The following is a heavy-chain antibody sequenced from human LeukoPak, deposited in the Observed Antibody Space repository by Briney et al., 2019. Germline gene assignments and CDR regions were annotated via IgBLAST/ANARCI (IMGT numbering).Heavy chain of an antibody. V-gene: IGHV4-34*01. Sequence: PSETLSLTCAVYGGSFSGYYWSWIRQPPGKGLEWIGEINHSGSTNYNPSLKSRVTISVDTSKNQFSLKLSSVTAADTAVYYCARGSNFWSGYYRGYYYYMDVWGKGPRSPSP. CDR1: GGSFSGYY. J-gene: IGHJ6*03. CDR3: ARGSNFWSGYYRGYYYYMDV. D-gene: IGHD3-3*01. CDR2: INHSGST.